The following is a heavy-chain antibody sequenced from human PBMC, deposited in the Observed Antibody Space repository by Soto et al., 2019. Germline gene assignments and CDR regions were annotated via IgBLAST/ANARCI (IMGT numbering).Heavy chain of an antibody. CDR2: ISSGSTYI. D-gene: IGHD4-17*01. V-gene: IGHV3-21*01. CDR3: ASAVSTYYYYGMAV. J-gene: IGHJ6*02. CDR1: GFTFSTYS. Sequence: GGSLRLSCAASGFTFSTYSMNWVRQAPGKGLEWVSSISSGSTYIYYADSVKGRFTISRDNSKNTLYLQMNSLRAEDTAVYHCASAVSTYYYYGMAVWGQGTTVTVSS.